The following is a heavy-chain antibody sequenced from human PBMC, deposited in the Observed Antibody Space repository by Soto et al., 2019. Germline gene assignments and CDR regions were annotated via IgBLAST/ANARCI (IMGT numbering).Heavy chain of an antibody. Sequence: ASVKVSCKASGYTFTSYYMHWVRQAPGQGLEWMGIINPSGGSTSYAQKFQGRVTMTRDTSTSTAYLEIRSLKSDDSAVYYCARVGSAFDYWGQGTLVTV. D-gene: IGHD2-15*01. CDR2: INPSGGST. V-gene: IGHV1-46*01. CDR1: GYTFTSYY. J-gene: IGHJ4*02. CDR3: ARVGSAFDY.